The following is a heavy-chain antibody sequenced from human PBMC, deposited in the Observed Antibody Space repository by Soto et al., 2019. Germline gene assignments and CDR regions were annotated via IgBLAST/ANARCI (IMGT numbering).Heavy chain of an antibody. J-gene: IGHJ6*02. Sequence: QVQLVESGGGVVQPGRSLRLSCVASEFTFSSYGMHWVRQAPGKGLEWVALVSDDGNNDYYADSVKGRFTISRDNSRDTLYLQMNSLRGEDSAVYYCATNLAPANYYYYGMDVWGQGTTVTVSS. CDR1: EFTFSSYG. D-gene: IGHD2-2*01. V-gene: IGHV3-30*03. CDR3: ATNLAPANYYYYGMDV. CDR2: VSDDGNND.